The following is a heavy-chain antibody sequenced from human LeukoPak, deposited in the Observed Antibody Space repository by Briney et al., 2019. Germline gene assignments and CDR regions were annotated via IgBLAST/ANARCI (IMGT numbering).Heavy chain of an antibody. D-gene: IGHD2-15*01. J-gene: IGHJ4*02. CDR2: IRYDGSNK. V-gene: IGHV3-30*02. CDR1: GSTFSSYG. Sequence: GGSLRLSCAASGSTFSSYGMHWVRQAPGKGLEWVAFIRYDGSNKYYADSVKGRFTISRDNSKNTLYLQMNSLRAEDTAVYYCAKWGCSGGSCYPFDYWGQGTLVTVSS. CDR3: AKWGCSGGSCYPFDY.